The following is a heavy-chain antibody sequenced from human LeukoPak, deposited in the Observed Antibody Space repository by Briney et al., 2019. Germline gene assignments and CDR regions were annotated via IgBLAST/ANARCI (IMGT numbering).Heavy chain of an antibody. D-gene: IGHD3-9*01. CDR1: GFTFSSYA. CDR2: ISGSGGST. J-gene: IGHJ5*02. V-gene: IGHV3-23*01. CDR3: AKDPSSHYDILTGLNWFDP. Sequence: GGSLRLSCAASGFTFSSYAMSWVRQAPGKGLEWVSAISGSGGSTYYADSVKGRFTISRDNSKNTLYLQMNSLRAEDTAVYYCAKDPSSHYDILTGLNWFDPWGQGTLVTVSS.